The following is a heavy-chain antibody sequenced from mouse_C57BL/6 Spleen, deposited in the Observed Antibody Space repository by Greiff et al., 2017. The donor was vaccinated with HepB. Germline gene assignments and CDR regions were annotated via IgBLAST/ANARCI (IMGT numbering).Heavy chain of an antibody. CDR1: GYTFTSYW. J-gene: IGHJ4*01. CDR3: EREGYDDDGDAMDY. D-gene: IGHD2-4*01. Sequence: VQLQQPGAELVKPGASVKLSCKASGYTFTSYWMHWVKQRPGRGLEWIGRIDPNSGGTKYNEKFKSKATLTVDKPSSTAYMQLSCLTSEDSAVYECEREGYDDDGDAMDYWGQGTSVTVSS. CDR2: IDPNSGGT. V-gene: IGHV1-72*01.